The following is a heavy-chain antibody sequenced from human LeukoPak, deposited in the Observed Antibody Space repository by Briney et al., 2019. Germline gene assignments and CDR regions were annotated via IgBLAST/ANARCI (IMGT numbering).Heavy chain of an antibody. CDR2: INHSGST. J-gene: IGHJ6*03. CDR1: GGSFSGYY. CDR3: ARVGYSYVINDWSRTGLGAYPTKYYYHMDV. V-gene: IGHV4-34*01. Sequence: PSETLSLTCAVYGGSFSGYYWSWIRQPPGKGLEWIGEINHSGSTNYNPSLKSRVTISGDTSKNQFSLKLSSVTAADTAVYFCARVGYSYVINDWSRTGLGAYPTKYYYHMDVWGKGTTVTVSS. D-gene: IGHD5-18*01.